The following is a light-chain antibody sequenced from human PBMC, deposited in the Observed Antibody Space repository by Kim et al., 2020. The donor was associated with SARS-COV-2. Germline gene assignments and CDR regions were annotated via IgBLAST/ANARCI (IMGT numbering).Light chain of an antibody. V-gene: IGLV1-40*01. CDR2: YNT. CDR1: SSSIGPRYG. Sequence: RVTISCTWSSSSIGPRYGVQWYQQLPGTAPKLLIYYNTHRPSGVSDRFSASRSATSASLAITGLHTDDEGDYFCQSYDSGLSRSVVFGGGTQLTVL. J-gene: IGLJ2*01. CDR3: QSYDSGLSRSVV.